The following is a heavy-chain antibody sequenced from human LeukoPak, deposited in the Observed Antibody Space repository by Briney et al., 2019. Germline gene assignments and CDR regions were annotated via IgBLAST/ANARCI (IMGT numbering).Heavy chain of an antibody. V-gene: IGHV3-7*01. CDR1: GFTFDSYW. Sequence: PGGSLRLSCAASGFTFDSYWMSWVRQAPGKGLEWVANIKQGGNEKYYVDSVKGRFTIYRDNAENSLYLQMNSLRAEDTAVYYCTRDPLTQNDYWGQGTLVTVSS. J-gene: IGHJ4*02. D-gene: IGHD1-14*01. CDR3: TRDPLTQNDY. CDR2: IKQGGNEK.